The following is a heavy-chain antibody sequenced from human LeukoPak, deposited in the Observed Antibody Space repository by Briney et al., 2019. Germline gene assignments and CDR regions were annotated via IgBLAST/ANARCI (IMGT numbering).Heavy chain of an antibody. CDR3: TTDLGIVAALDY. V-gene: IGHV3-15*01. CDR1: GFTFSNAW. Sequence: PGGSLRLSCAASGFTFSNAWMSWVRQAPGKGLEWVGRIKSKSDGWTTDYAAPVKGRFTISRDDSENTLYLQMNSLKTEDTAVYHCTTDLGIVAALDYWGQGTLVTVSS. CDR2: IKSKSDGWTT. D-gene: IGHD1-26*01. J-gene: IGHJ4*02.